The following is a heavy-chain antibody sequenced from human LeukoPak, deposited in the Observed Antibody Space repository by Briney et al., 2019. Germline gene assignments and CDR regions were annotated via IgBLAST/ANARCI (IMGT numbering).Heavy chain of an antibody. CDR2: IYYSGST. Sequence: SETLSLTCTVSSGSMSTGDYYWSWVRQPPGKGLEYIGYIYYSGSTYYNPSLKSRITISVDTSKNQFSLKLSSVTAADTAVYYCAVGHYYHSSGYLFDSWGQGTLATVSS. CDR1: SGSMSTGDYY. V-gene: IGHV4-30-4*01. CDR3: AVGHYYHSSGYLFDS. D-gene: IGHD3-22*01. J-gene: IGHJ4*02.